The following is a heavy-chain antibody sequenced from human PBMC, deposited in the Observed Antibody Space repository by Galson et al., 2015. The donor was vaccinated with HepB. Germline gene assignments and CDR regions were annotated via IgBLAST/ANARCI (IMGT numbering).Heavy chain of an antibody. CDR1: GFTFSNYA. V-gene: IGHV3-30-3*01. D-gene: IGHD2-2*01. CDR2: ISYEGTNN. Sequence: SLRLSCAASGFTFSNYAMHWVRQAPGKGLEWVAIISYEGTNNYYSDSVKGRFTIPRDNSGNTLYLQMNSLRSEDTAVYYCARDRGYCSSTTCLKNHFDYWGQGTLVTVS. J-gene: IGHJ4*02. CDR3: ARDRGYCSSTTCLKNHFDY.